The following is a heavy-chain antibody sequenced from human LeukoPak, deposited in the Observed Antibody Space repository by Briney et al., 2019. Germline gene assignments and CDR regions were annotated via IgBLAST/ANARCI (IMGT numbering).Heavy chain of an antibody. V-gene: IGHV3-23*01. CDR1: GFSVPNDA. CDR3: AKSYDSGGYPLGDS. J-gene: IGHJ4*02. CDR2: IGAGVTGK. D-gene: IGHD3-22*01. Sequence: GGSLRLSCTGSGFSVPNDAMAWVRQAPGKGLEWVSGIGAGVTGKYYADFVRGRFTISRDNSKKTVFLHMNSLRAEDTALYYCAKSYDSGGYPLGDSWGQGTLVTVSS.